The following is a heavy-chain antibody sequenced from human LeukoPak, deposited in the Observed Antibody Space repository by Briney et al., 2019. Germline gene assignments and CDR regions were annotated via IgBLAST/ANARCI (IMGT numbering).Heavy chain of an antibody. V-gene: IGHV3-30*04. CDR2: ISFDGSNT. CDR1: GFAFSTST. D-gene: IGHD3-22*01. CDR3: ARDPFDSSDYPGAY. Sequence: GGSLRLSCVASGFAFSTSTMHWFRQSPGEGLEWVAVISFDGSNTYHADSVRGRFTISRDNSKSTLYLQMSSLKVEDTAVYYRARDPFDSSDYPGAYWGQGILVTVSS. J-gene: IGHJ4*02.